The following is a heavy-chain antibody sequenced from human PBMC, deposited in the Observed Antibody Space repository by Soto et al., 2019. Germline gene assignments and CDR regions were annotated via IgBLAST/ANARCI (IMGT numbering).Heavy chain of an antibody. V-gene: IGHV3-30*03. Sequence: QIQLVESGGDVVQPGKSLRLSCAASGFNFGFFGMHWVRQAPGKGLEWVAFISGDGINTQYADSVRGRFTLSRDYSRKTMYLQMGSLRDEDTALYYCARGNRSFDFDSWGLGTLVTVSS. D-gene: IGHD1-26*01. CDR3: ARGNRSFDFDS. J-gene: IGHJ4*02. CDR2: ISGDGINT. CDR1: GFNFGFFG.